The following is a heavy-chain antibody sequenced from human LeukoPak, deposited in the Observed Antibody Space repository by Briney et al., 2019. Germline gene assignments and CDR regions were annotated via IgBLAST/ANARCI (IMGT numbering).Heavy chain of an antibody. J-gene: IGHJ1*01. CDR1: GFTFSSYA. CDR3: ARGSSSWYPIEH. CDR2: ILYDGATT. D-gene: IGHD6-13*01. V-gene: IGHV3-30*01. Sequence: PGGSLRLSCAASGFTFSSYAMHWVRQAPGKGLEWVAVILYDGATTYYADSVKGRFTISRDNSKNTLYLQMNSLRAEDTAMYYCARGSSSWYPIEHWGQGTLVTVSS.